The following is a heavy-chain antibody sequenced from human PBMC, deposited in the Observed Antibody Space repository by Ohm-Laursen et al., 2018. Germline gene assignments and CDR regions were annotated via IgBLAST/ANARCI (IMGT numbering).Heavy chain of an antibody. CDR1: GFTVSSNY. D-gene: IGHD5-18*01. J-gene: IGHJ6*02. CDR2: IYSGGST. V-gene: IGHV3-53*01. Sequence: SLRLSCAATGFTVSSNYMSWVRQAPGKGLEWVSVIYSGGSTYYADSVKGRFTISRDNSKNTLYFQMNSLRAEDTAVYYCARGGWGYSYGYYYYGMDVWGQGTTVTVSS. CDR3: ARGGWGYSYGYYYYGMDV.